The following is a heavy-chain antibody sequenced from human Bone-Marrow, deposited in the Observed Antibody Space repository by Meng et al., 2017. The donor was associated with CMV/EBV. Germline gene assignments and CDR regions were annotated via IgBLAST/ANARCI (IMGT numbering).Heavy chain of an antibody. CDR3: ARDYYDSGAYYYNDEYYHGLDV. V-gene: IGHV6-1*01. Sequence: SDTLSLTCAISGHRVSSNSAAWNWIRQSPSRGLEWLGRTYYRSKWYDDYAMAVKSRITINPDTSKNQFSLQLNSVTPEDTAVYYCARDYYDSGAYYYNDEYYHGLDVWGQGTTVTVSS. J-gene: IGHJ6*02. CDR2: TYYRSKWYD. CDR1: GHRVSSNSAA. D-gene: IGHD3-22*01.